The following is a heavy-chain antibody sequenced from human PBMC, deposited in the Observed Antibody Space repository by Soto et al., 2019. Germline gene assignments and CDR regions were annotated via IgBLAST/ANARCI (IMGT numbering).Heavy chain of an antibody. D-gene: IGHD3-16*01. J-gene: IGHJ4*02. CDR1: GFNLDEYS. V-gene: IGHV3-43*01. CDR3: EKDFGRGQILGFDH. Sequence: PGGSLRLCCAASGFNLDEYSMHRVRQGPGKGLEWVSLISWNGERTFYADSVKGRFTNSSGSNTSSLYLPINSLRAEDSAVYYCEKDFGRGQILGFDHWGQGT. CDR2: ISWNGERT.